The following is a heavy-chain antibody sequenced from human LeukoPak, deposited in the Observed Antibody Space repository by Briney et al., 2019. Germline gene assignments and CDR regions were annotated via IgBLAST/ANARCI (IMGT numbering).Heavy chain of an antibody. V-gene: IGHV4-34*01. J-gene: IGHJ6*02. CDR3: ARIVVAGEYYYYYYGMDV. D-gene: IGHD3-22*01. CDR1: GGSFRGYY. Sequence: SSETLSLTCAVYGGSFRGYYWSWIPQPPGKGLGWIGENNHSGSTNYNPSLKSRVTISVDTSKNQFSLKLSSVTAADTAVYYCARIVVAGEYYYYYYGMDVWGQGTTVTVSS. CDR2: NNHSGST.